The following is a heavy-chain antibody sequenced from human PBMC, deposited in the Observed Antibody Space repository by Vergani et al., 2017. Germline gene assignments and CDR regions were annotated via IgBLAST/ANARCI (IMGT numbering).Heavy chain of an antibody. D-gene: IGHD3-3*01. V-gene: IGHV4-61*10. J-gene: IGHJ2*01. CDR1: GGSVSSGSYY. Sequence: QVQLQESGPGLVKPSETLSLTCTVSGGSVSSGSYYWSWIRQPAGKGLEWIGYIYYSGSTNYNPSLKSRVTISVDTSKNQFSLKLSSVTAADTAVYYCARVLERLFLPLYIDLWGRGTLVTVSS. CDR3: ARVLERLFLPLYIDL. CDR2: IYYSGST.